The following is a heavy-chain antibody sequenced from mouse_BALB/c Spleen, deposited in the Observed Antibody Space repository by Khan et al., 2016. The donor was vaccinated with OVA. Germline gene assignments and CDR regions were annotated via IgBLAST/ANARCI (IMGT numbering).Heavy chain of an antibody. CDR3: VRDAGYSLFAY. CDR2: VSTYYGNT. CDR1: DYTFTDYP. V-gene: IGHV1S137*01. D-gene: IGHD2-3*01. Sequence: QVQLKESGPELVRPGVSVKISCKGPDYTFTDYPMHWVRQSHVKSLEWIGAVSTYYGNTNYNQKFKGKAIMTVDKSSRTAYMELARLTSEDSAIYYCVRDAGYSLFAYWGQGTLVTVSA. J-gene: IGHJ3*01.